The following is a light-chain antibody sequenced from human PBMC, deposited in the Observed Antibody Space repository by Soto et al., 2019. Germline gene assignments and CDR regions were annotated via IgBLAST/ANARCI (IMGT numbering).Light chain of an antibody. CDR1: QSISSY. CDR3: QQSYIAPWT. CDR2: AAS. V-gene: IGKV1-39*01. Sequence: DIQMTQSPSSLSASLGDRVTITCRASQSISSYLNWYQQKPGKAPTLLIYAASRLQSGVPSRFSAGGSGTEFTLSINSLLPEDFATYYCQQSYIAPWTFGQGTKVDI. J-gene: IGKJ1*01.